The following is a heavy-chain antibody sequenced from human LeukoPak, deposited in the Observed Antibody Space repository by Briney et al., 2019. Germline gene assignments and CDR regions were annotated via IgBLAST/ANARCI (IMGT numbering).Heavy chain of an antibody. CDR1: GFTFSSYA. CDR2: ISGSGGGT. CDR3: AKDLNEIAAAAPDY. Sequence: PGGSLRLSCAAFGFTFSSYAMSWVRQAPGKGLEWVSAISGSGGGTYYADSVKGRFTISRDNSKNTLYLQMNSLRAEDTAVYYCAKDLNEIAAAAPDYWGQGTLVTISS. J-gene: IGHJ4*02. D-gene: IGHD6-13*01. V-gene: IGHV3-23*01.